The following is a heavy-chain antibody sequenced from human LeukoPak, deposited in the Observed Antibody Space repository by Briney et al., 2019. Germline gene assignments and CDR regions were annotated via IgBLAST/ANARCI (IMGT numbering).Heavy chain of an antibody. J-gene: IGHJ5*02. CDR2: IYYSGST. V-gene: IGHV4-59*08. CDR1: GGSISSYY. CDR3: ARPQGLGGFDP. Sequence: LETLSLTCTVSGGSISSYYRSWIRQPPGKGLEWIGYIYYSGSTNYNPSLKSRVTISVDTSKNQFSLKLSSVTAADTAVYYCARPQGLGGFDPWGQGTLVTVSS. D-gene: IGHD6-19*01.